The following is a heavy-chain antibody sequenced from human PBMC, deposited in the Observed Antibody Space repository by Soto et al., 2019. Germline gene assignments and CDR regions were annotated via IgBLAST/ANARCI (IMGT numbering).Heavy chain of an antibody. CDR1: GFTFSSYA. Sequence: EVQLVESGGGLVQPGGSLRLSCAASGFTFSSYAMHWVRQAPGKGLEYVSAISSNGGSTYYANSVKGRFTSSRDNSKNTLYLPMGRLRAEDMAVYYCARGIRVESGQWQPPVWGQGTLVTVSS. J-gene: IGHJ4*02. CDR2: ISSNGGST. V-gene: IGHV3-64*01. D-gene: IGHD6-19*01. CDR3: ARGIRVESGQWQPPV.